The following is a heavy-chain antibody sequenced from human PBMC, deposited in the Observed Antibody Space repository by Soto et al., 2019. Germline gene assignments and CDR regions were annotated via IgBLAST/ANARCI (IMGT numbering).Heavy chain of an antibody. CDR2: INPNSSGT. CDR1: GYSLRGNY. CDR3: ARDLTVDSSGNYGMYV. D-gene: IGHD5-18*01. V-gene: IGHV1-2*02. J-gene: IGHJ6*01. Sequence: GDAVKVSCKASGYSLRGNYIHWVRQAPGQGLEWMGWINPNSSGTVYAQKFQGRVTMTRDTALTTVYMQLNRLRSDATAVYYSARDLTVDSSGNYGMYVRGQRNTVTVSS.